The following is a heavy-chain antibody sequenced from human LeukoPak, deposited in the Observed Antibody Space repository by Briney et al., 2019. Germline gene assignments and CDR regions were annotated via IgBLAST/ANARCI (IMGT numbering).Heavy chain of an antibody. D-gene: IGHD5-18*01. V-gene: IGHV3-23*01. CDR2: ISDNDGST. J-gene: IGHJ1*01. CDR1: GFTFKNYA. CDR3: VRHYSYIPF. Sequence: PGGSLRLSCAASGFTFKNYAMSWVRQTPGMGLEWVSAISDNDGSTYYTDSVKGRFTISRDNSKDTVYLQMNNLRAADTALYFCVRHYSYIPFWGQGSLVTVSS.